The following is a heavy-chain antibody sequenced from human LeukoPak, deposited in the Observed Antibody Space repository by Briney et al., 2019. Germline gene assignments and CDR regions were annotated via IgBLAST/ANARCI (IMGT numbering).Heavy chain of an antibody. CDR1: GFTFSSYA. Sequence: GGSLRLSCAASGFTFSSYAMHWVRQAPGKGLEWVAVISYDGSNKYYADSAKGRFTISRDNSKNTLYLQMNSLRAEDTAVYYCARGRKWELLDDDYWGQGTLVTVSS. CDR3: ARGRKWELLDDDY. D-gene: IGHD1-26*01. V-gene: IGHV3-30-3*01. CDR2: ISYDGSNK. J-gene: IGHJ4*02.